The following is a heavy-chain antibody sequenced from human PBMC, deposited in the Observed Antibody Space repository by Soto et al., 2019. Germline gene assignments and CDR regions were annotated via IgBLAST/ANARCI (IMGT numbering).Heavy chain of an antibody. CDR2: IYYSGST. D-gene: IGHD2-15*01. V-gene: IGHV4-59*01. Sequence: QVQLQESGPGLVKPSETLSLTCTVSGGSISSYYWSWIRQPPGKGLEWIGYIYYSGSTNYNPSLKSRVTISVDTSKNQFSLKLSSVTAADTAVYYCARDVWGGYCSGGSCNPPGYYYYMDVWGKGTTVTVSS. J-gene: IGHJ6*03. CDR1: GGSISSYY. CDR3: ARDVWGGYCSGGSCNPPGYYYYMDV.